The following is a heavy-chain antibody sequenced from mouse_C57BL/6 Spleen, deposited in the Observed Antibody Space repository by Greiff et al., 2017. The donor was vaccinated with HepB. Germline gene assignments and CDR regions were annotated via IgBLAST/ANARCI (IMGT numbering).Heavy chain of an antibody. CDR1: GYSITSGYG. D-gene: IGHD1-2*01. Sequence: DVKLQESGPGLVKPSQSLSLTCTVTGYSITSGYGWNWIRQFPGNKLEWMGYISYSGSTNYNPSLQSRFSITRDTSTNQFFLQLNSVTTEDTATYYCARTARIKYWGQGTTLTVSS. CDR3: ARTARIKY. V-gene: IGHV3-2*02. CDR2: ISYSGST. J-gene: IGHJ2*01.